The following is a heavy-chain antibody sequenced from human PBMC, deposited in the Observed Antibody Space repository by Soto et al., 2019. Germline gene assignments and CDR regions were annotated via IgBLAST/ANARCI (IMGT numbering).Heavy chain of an antibody. CDR2: IYYSGST. Sequence: SETLSLTCTVSGGSISSSSYYWGWIRQPPGKGLEWIGSIYYSGSTYYNPSLKSRVTISVDTSKNQFPLKLSSVTAADTAVYYCARGLRITIFGVVIITPWFDPWGQGTLVTVSS. V-gene: IGHV4-39*01. CDR3: ARGLRITIFGVVIITPWFDP. CDR1: GGSISSSSYY. J-gene: IGHJ5*02. D-gene: IGHD3-3*01.